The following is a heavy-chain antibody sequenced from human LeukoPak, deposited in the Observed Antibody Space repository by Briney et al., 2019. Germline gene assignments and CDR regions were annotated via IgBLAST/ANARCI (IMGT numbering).Heavy chain of an antibody. J-gene: IGHJ5*02. D-gene: IGHD3-10*01. CDR3: ASYYGSGRNWFDP. Sequence: SETLSLTCAVSGCSISSGYYWGWIRQPPGKGLEWIGSIYHSGSTYYNPSLKSRVTISVDTSKNQFSLKLSSVTAADTAVYYCASYYGSGRNWFDPWGQGTLVTVSS. CDR2: IYHSGST. CDR1: GCSISSGYY. V-gene: IGHV4-38-2*01.